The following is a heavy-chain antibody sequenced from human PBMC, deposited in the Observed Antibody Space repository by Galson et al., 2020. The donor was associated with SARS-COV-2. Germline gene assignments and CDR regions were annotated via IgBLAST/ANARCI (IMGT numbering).Heavy chain of an antibody. V-gene: IGHV3-13*04. CDR1: GFTFSSYD. D-gene: IGHD3-10*01. CDR3: ARVRYYGSGSNPYYYYGMDV. CDR2: IGTAGDT. J-gene: IGHJ6*02. Sequence: GGSLRLSCAASGFTFSSYDMHWVRQATRKGLEWVSAIGTAGDTYYPGSVKGRFTISRENAKNSLYLQMNSLRAGDTAVYYCARVRYYGSGSNPYYYYGMDVWGQGTTVTVSS.